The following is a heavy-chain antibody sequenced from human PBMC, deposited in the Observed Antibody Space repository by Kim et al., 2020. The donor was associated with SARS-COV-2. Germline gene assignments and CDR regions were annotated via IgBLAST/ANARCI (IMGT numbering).Heavy chain of an antibody. Sequence: SETLSLTCTVSGGSISSSSYYWGWIRQPPGKGLEWIGSIYYSGSTYYNPSLKSRVTISVDTSKNQFSLKLSSVTAADTAVYYCARETRVVVAAKAWGQGTLVTVSS. J-gene: IGHJ4*02. CDR1: GGSISSSSYY. CDR3: ARETRVVVAAKA. V-gene: IGHV4-39*07. CDR2: IYYSGST. D-gene: IGHD2-15*01.